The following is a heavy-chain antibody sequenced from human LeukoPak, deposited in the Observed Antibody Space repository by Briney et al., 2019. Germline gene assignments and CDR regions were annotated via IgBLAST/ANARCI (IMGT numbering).Heavy chain of an antibody. CDR1: GDSITSGTYY. D-gene: IGHD3-22*01. Sequence: SQTLSLTCTVSGDSITSGTYYWSWIRQPAGKGLEWIGRIYSSGITNYKPSLKSRFTISVDTSRNQFSLNLNSVTAADTAVYYCTRGIDSSGYQHKGFDPWGQGTLVTVSS. V-gene: IGHV4-61*02. J-gene: IGHJ5*02. CDR3: TRGIDSSGYQHKGFDP. CDR2: IYSSGIT.